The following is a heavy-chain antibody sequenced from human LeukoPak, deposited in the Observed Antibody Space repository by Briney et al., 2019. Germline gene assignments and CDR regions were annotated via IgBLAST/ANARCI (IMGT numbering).Heavy chain of an antibody. Sequence: SETLSLTCTVPGGSISSYYWSWIRQPPGKGLEWIGYIYYSGSTNYNPSLKSRVTISVDTSKNQFSLKLSSVTAADTAVYYCARCIAVAGSPLNWFDPWGQGTLVTVSS. CDR1: GGSISSYY. J-gene: IGHJ5*02. D-gene: IGHD6-19*01. CDR2: IYYSGST. CDR3: ARCIAVAGSPLNWFDP. V-gene: IGHV4-59*01.